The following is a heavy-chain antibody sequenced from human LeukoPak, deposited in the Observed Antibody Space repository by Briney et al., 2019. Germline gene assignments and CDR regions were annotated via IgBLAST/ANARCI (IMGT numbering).Heavy chain of an antibody. D-gene: IGHD1-14*01. CDR1: VFTFRHSW. CDR3: TRLPRETAGDY. CDR2: IHPDSSDK. V-gene: IGHV3-7*03. Sequence: TGGSLRLSCEASVFTFRHSWLRWIRQTPGKGLEWVANIHPDSSDKFYVDSMEGRFTISRDNTKNSLYLQIDNARLDDTGLYYCTRLPRETAGDYWGQGVPVIVSS. J-gene: IGHJ4*02.